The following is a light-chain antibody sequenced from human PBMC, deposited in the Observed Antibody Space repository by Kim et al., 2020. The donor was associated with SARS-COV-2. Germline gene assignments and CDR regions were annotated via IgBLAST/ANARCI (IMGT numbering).Light chain of an antibody. J-gene: IGLJ3*02. CDR2: YDK. Sequence: SYELTQPPSVSLAPGKTASITCGGDNIGRRSVHWYQQQSGQAPVLIMSYDKDRPSGIPERISGSNSGNTATLVISGVEVGDEADYFCQVWDSSGDHGVFGGGTQLTVL. CDR3: QVWDSSGDHGV. CDR1: NIGRRS. V-gene: IGLV3-21*01.